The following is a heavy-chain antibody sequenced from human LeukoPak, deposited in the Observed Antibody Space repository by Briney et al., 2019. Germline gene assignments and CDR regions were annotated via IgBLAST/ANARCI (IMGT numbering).Heavy chain of an antibody. Sequence: PSETLSLTCTVSGYSISSGYYWGWIRQTPGKGVEWIGSISHSGSTYYKPSLKSRVTISVDTSKNQFSLKLRSVTAADTAVYYCARVTSRLGWFDPWGQGTLVTVSS. CDR1: GYSISSGYY. D-gene: IGHD1-14*01. CDR3: ARVTSRLGWFDP. CDR2: ISHSGST. J-gene: IGHJ5*02. V-gene: IGHV4-38-2*02.